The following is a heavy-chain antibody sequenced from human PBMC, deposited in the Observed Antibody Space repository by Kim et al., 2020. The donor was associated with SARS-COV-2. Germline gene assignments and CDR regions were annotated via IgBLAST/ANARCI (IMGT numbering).Heavy chain of an antibody. CDR2: INPNSGGT. CDR3: ARASLRITMVRGVSDY. V-gene: IGHV1-2*02. CDR1: GYTFTGYY. J-gene: IGHJ4*02. Sequence: ASVKVSCKASGYTFTGYYMHWVRQAPGQGLEWMGWINPNSGGTNYAQKFQGRVTMTRDTPISTAYMELSRLRSDDTAVYYCARASLRITMVRGVSDYWGQGTLVTVSS. D-gene: IGHD3-10*01.